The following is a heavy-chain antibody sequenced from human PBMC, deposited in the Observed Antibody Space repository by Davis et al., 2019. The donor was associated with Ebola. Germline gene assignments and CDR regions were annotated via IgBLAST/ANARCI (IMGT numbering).Heavy chain of an antibody. Sequence: SVKVSCKASGGTFSSYAISWVRQAPGQGLEWMGGIIPIFGTANYAQKFQGRVTITADKSTSTAYMELSSLRSEDTAVYYCARRGYDGYNYQNWFDPWGQGTLVTVSS. J-gene: IGHJ5*02. D-gene: IGHD5-24*01. CDR2: IIPIFGTA. V-gene: IGHV1-69*06. CDR3: ARRGYDGYNYQNWFDP. CDR1: GGTFSSYA.